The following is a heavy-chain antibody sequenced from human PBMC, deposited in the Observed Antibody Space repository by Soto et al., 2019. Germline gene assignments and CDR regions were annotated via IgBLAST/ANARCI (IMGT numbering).Heavy chain of an antibody. CDR1: GGTFSSYA. CDR3: ARGGRSIAARPFDY. J-gene: IGHJ4*02. Sequence: QVQLVQSGAEVKKPGSSVKVSCKASGGTFSSYAISWVRQAPGQGLEWMGGIIPIFGTANYAQKFQGRVTITADECTSTAYMELRSLRSEDTAVYYCARGGRSIAARPFDYWGQGTLVTVSS. CDR2: IIPIFGTA. D-gene: IGHD6-6*01. V-gene: IGHV1-69*01.